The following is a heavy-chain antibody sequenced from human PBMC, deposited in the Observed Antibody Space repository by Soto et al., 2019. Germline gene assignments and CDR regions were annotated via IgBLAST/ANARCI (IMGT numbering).Heavy chain of an antibody. V-gene: IGHV1-46*01. CDR1: GYTFTGYY. CDR3: ATVGGYYDSSGYYPD. Sequence: ASVKVSCKASGYTFTGYYMHWVRQAPGQGLEWMGIINPSGGSTIYAQKFQGRVTMTEDTSTDTAYMELSSLRSEDTAVYYCATVGGYYDSSGYYPDWGQGTLVTVSS. D-gene: IGHD3-22*01. J-gene: IGHJ4*02. CDR2: INPSGGST.